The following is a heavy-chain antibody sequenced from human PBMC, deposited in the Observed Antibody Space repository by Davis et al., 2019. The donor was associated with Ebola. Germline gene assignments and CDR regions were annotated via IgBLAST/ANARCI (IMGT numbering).Heavy chain of an antibody. CDR1: GGSFSGYY. CDR2: IDWDDDK. Sequence: TLSLTCAVYGGSFSGYYWSWIRQPPGKALEWLARIDWDDDKFYSTSLKTRLTISKDTSKNQVVLTMTNMDPVDTATYYCARIGESVDAFDIWGQGTMVTVSS. D-gene: IGHD3-10*01. CDR3: ARIGESVDAFDI. J-gene: IGHJ3*02. V-gene: IGHV2-70*16.